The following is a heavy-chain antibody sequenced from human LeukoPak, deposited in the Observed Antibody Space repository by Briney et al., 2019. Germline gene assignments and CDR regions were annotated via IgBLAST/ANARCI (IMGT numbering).Heavy chain of an antibody. CDR2: ISSSSSYI. Sequence: GGSLRLSCAASGFTFSSYSMNWVRQAPGKGLEWVSSISSSSSYIYYADSVKGRFTISRDNAKNSLYLQMNSLRAEDTAVYYCARGPQDIVVVPAAIRYYWFDPWGQGTLVTVSS. V-gene: IGHV3-21*01. D-gene: IGHD2-2*01. J-gene: IGHJ5*02. CDR3: ARGPQDIVVVPAAIRYYWFDP. CDR1: GFTFSSYS.